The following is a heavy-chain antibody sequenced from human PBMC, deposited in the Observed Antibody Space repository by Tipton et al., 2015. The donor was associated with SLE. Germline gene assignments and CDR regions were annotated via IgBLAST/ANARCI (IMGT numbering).Heavy chain of an antibody. V-gene: IGHV3-48*03. CDR3: ARGTDMVRGDVTLDY. Sequence: SLRLSCAASGFTFSHYEMNWVRRAPGKGLEWLSYISGGGSTIFYADSLRGRFTISRDNAKNSLYLQINSLRVEDTAVYYCARGTDMVRGDVTLDYWGQGTLITVSS. J-gene: IGHJ4*02. CDR1: GFTFSHYE. CDR2: ISGGGSTI. D-gene: IGHD3-10*01.